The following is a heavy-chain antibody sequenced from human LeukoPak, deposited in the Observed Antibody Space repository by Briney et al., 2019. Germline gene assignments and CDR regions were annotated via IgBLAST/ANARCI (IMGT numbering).Heavy chain of an antibody. CDR2: ISGSGGST. V-gene: IGHV3-23*01. Sequence: RPGGSLRLSCAASGFTFSSYAMSWVRQAPGKGLEWVSAISGSGGSTYYADSVKGRFTISRDNSKNTLYLQMGSLRAEDMAVYYCARGQVVPAASFDYWGQGTLVTVSS. CDR1: GFTFSSYA. CDR3: ARGQVVPAASFDY. D-gene: IGHD2-2*01. J-gene: IGHJ4*02.